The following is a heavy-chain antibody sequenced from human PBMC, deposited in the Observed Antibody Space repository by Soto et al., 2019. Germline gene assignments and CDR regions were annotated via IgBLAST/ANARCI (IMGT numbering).Heavy chain of an antibody. J-gene: IGHJ4*02. CDR2: IYASGST. Sequence: SETLSLTCTVSGGSISTYYWSWIRQPAGKGLEWIGRIYASGSTNYNPSLKSRVTMSVATSKNQFSLRLSSVTTADTAVYYCAGLRGYAGSPIDYWGQGTLVTVSS. V-gene: IGHV4-4*07. CDR3: AGLRGYAGSPIDY. CDR1: GGSISTYY. D-gene: IGHD2-15*01.